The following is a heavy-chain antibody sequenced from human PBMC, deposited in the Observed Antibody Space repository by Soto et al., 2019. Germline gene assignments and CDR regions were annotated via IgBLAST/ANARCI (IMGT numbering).Heavy chain of an antibody. CDR3: XXXXTPTDY. CDR1: GYTFTSYG. Sequence: QVQLVQSGAEVKKPGASVKVSCKASGYTFTSYGISWVRQAPGQGLEWMGWISAYNGNTNYAQKLQGRVTMTTDTSTSTAXMXXXXXXSDXXXXXXXXXXXTPTDYWGQGTLVTVSS. J-gene: IGHJ4*02. V-gene: IGHV1-18*01. D-gene: IGHD2-15*01. CDR2: ISAYNGNT.